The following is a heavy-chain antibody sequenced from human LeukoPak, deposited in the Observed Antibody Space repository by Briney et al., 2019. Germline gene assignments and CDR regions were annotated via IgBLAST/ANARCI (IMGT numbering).Heavy chain of an antibody. Sequence: PGGSLRLSCAASGFTFSSYSMNWVRQAPGKGLEWVSSVSSSSSYIYYADSVKGRFTISRDNAKNSLYLQMNSLRAEDTAVYHCARDPGMATSSPYYYYGMDVWGQGTTVTVSS. V-gene: IGHV3-21*01. CDR2: VSSSSSYI. CDR1: GFTFSSYS. CDR3: ARDPGMATSSPYYYYGMDV. D-gene: IGHD5-24*01. J-gene: IGHJ6*02.